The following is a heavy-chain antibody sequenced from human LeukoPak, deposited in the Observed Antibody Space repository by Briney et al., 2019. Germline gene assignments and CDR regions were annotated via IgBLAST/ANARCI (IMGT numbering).Heavy chain of an antibody. CDR3: ERWENYYDSSGYYDY. D-gene: IGHD3-22*01. Sequence: SETLSLTCTVSGGSISSSSYYWGWIRQPPGKGLEWIGSIYYSGSTYYNPSLKSRVTISVDTSKNQFSLKLSSVTAADTAVYYCERWENYYDSSGYYDYWGQGTLVTVSS. V-gene: IGHV4-39*01. CDR1: GGSISSSSYY. CDR2: IYYSGST. J-gene: IGHJ4*02.